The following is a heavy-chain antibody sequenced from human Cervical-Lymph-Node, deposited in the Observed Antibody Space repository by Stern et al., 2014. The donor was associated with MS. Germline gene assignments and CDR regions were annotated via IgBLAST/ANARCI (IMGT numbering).Heavy chain of an antibody. V-gene: IGHV5-51*03. CDR3: ATLGVTTGDFDP. CDR1: GYTFNGYW. Sequence: VQLVQSGAEVTMPGESLRISCKTSGYTFNGYWVAWVRQMPGKGLEWMGSIFPGDFDTRYSPSFQGQVTISADRATTTVYLQWTSLKASDTAVYYCATLGVTTGDFDPWGQGTLVTVSS. J-gene: IGHJ5*02. CDR2: IFPGDFDT. D-gene: IGHD4-17*01.